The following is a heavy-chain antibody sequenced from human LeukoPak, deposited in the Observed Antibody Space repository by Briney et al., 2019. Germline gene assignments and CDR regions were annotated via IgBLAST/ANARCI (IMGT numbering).Heavy chain of an antibody. J-gene: IGHJ4*02. Sequence: SETLFLTCTVSGGSISSGSYYWSWIRQPAGKGLEWIGRIYTSGSTNYNPSLKSRVTISVDTSKNQFSLKLSSVTAADTAVYYCARDFPYYYGSGSYYFDYWGQGTLVTVSS. CDR3: ARDFPYYYGSGSYYFDY. CDR2: IYTSGST. D-gene: IGHD3-10*01. CDR1: GGSISSGSYY. V-gene: IGHV4-61*02.